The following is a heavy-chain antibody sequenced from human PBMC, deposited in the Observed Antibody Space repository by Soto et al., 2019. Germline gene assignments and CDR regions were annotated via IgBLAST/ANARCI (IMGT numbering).Heavy chain of an antibody. D-gene: IGHD4-17*01. V-gene: IGHV1-18*01. CDR3: GRAKNGAIDAY. CDR2: VSGYNGDT. J-gene: IGHJ4*02. CDR1: GYTFTSYG. Sequence: QIQVVQSGDEVKQPGASVTVSCKASGYTFTSYGMNWVRKAPGHGLEWVGRVSGYNGDTDYSQKFQDIVTMTKDGGTTTAYQALRILISDDSAVYYCGRAKNGAIDAYWGQGTRV.